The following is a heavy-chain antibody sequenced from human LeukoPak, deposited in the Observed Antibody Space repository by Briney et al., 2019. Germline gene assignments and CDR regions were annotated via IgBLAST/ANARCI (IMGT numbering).Heavy chain of an antibody. CDR3: ARDMYYYDSSGYLEIDY. J-gene: IGHJ4*02. CDR1: GFTFSSYW. CDR2: INSDGSST. Sequence: PGGSLRLSCAASGFTFSSYWMHWVRHAPGKGLVWVSRINSDGSSTSYADSVKGRFTISRDNAKNTLYLQMNSLRAEDTAVYYCARDMYYYDSSGYLEIDYWGQGTLVTVSS. D-gene: IGHD3-22*01. V-gene: IGHV3-74*01.